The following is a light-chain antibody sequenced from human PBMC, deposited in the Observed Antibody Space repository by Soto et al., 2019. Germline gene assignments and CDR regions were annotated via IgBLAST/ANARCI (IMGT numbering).Light chain of an antibody. CDR3: QQYGSSPLT. CDR1: RAISSS. V-gene: IGKV1-12*01. Sequence: DIHMTQTPSSVSASVVARVIITCRASRAISSSLGWYQQKPGKAPKLLIYGASSLQRGVPSRFSGSGSGTDFTLTISSLQPEDFAVYYCQQYGSSPLTFGGGTKVDIK. CDR2: GAS. J-gene: IGKJ4*01.